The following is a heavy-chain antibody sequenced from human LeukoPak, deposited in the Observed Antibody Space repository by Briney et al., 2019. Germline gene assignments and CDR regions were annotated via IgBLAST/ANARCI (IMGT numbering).Heavy chain of an antibody. V-gene: IGHV3-74*01. CDR3: AKTRSYSSSWYSRYYFDY. Sequence: GGSLRLSCAASGFTFSSDWMHWVRQAPGKGLVWVSRINTDGSSTTYADSVKGRFTISRDNAKNTLYLQMNSLRAEDTAVYYCAKTRSYSSSWYSRYYFDYWGQGTLVTVSS. J-gene: IGHJ4*02. CDR1: GFTFSSDW. D-gene: IGHD6-13*01. CDR2: INTDGSST.